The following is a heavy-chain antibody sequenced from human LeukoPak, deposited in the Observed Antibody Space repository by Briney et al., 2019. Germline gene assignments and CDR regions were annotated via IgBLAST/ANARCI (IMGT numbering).Heavy chain of an antibody. J-gene: IGHJ4*02. CDR2: INDNGGRT. CDR1: GFTFSRYA. D-gene: IGHD1-26*01. CDR3: VKDVGGSYAFDY. V-gene: IGHV3-64D*09. Sequence: GGSLRLSCSASGFTFSRYAMHWVRQAQGKGLEYVSGINDNGGRTHYGDSVKGRLSISRDNSKNTLHLQMSTLRAEDTALYYCVKDVGGSYAFDYWGQGILVTVAS.